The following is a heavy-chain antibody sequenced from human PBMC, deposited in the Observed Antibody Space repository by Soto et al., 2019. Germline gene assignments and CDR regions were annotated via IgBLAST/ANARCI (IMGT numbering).Heavy chain of an antibody. V-gene: IGHV3-72*01. Sequence: GSLRLSCAASGFTFSDHYMDWVRQAPGKGLEWVGRTRNKANSYTTEYAASVKGRFTISRDDSKNSLYLQMNSLKTEDTAVYYCARLYGDSSNFYYYYGMDVWGQGTTVTVSS. CDR1: GFTFSDHY. D-gene: IGHD4-17*01. CDR3: ARLYGDSSNFYYYYGMDV. CDR2: TRNKANSYTT. J-gene: IGHJ6*02.